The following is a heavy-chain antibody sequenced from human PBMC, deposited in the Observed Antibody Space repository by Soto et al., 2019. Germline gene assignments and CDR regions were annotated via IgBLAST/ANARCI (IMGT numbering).Heavy chain of an antibody. Sequence: VQLVQSGAEVKKPGSSVKVSCKASGGTFSSYAISWVRKAPGQGLEWMGGIIPIFGTANYAQKFQGRVTITADKSTSTAYMELRSMRSEDPAVYYCSRTYSSSSAFYYWGQGTLVTVSS. J-gene: IGHJ4*02. CDR1: GGTFSSYA. CDR2: IIPIFGTA. CDR3: SRTYSSSSAFYY. V-gene: IGHV1-69*06. D-gene: IGHD6-6*01.